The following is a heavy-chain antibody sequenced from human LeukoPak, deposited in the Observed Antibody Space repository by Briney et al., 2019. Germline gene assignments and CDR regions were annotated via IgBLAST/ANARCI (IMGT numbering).Heavy chain of an antibody. D-gene: IGHD6-13*01. CDR3: ARDSASIAAAVYWYFDL. J-gene: IGHJ2*01. Sequence: GGSLRLSCAASGFTFNTYAMNWVRQAPGKGLEWVAVIWYDGSNEYYADSVKGRFTIARDNSKNTLYLQMNSLRAEDSAVYFCARDSASIAAAVYWYFDLWGRGTLVTVSS. CDR1: GFTFNTYA. CDR2: IWYDGSNE. V-gene: IGHV3-33*01.